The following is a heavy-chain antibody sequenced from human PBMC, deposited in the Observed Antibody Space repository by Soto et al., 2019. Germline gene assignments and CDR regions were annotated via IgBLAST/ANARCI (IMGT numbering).Heavy chain of an antibody. CDR2: ISGSGGST. D-gene: IGHD2-2*03. V-gene: IGHV3-23*01. CDR3: AKTARDVDIVVVPAAIYLDY. J-gene: IGHJ4*02. CDR1: GFTFSSYA. Sequence: GGSLRLSCAASGFTFSSYAMSWVRQAPGKGLEWVSAISGSGGSTYYADSVKGRFTISRDNSKNTLYLQMNSLRAEDTAVYYCAKTARDVDIVVVPAAIYLDYWGQGTLVTVSS.